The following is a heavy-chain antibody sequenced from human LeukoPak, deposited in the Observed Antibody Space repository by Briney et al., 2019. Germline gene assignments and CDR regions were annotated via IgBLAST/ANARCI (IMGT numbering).Heavy chain of an antibody. V-gene: IGHV1-18*01. Sequence: SVKVSCQASGYTFPSFSITWVRQAPGQGLAWMGWISVYNSNTNYAQKIQGRVTMTTDTSTSTAYMELRSLRSDDSAVYYCARMGGELLGPWFDYWGQGTLVTVSS. J-gene: IGHJ4*02. CDR3: ARMGGELLGPWFDY. CDR2: ISVYNSNT. D-gene: IGHD1-26*01. CDR1: GYTFPSFS.